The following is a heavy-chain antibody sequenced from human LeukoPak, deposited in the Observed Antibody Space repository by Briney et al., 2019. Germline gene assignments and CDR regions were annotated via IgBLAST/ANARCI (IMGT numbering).Heavy chain of an antibody. CDR3: ARSSPITMIVVVITKGSAFDI. CDR1: GGSISSYY. CDR2: IYYSGST. Sequence: PSETLSLTCTVSGGSISSYYWSWIRQPPGKGLEWIGYIYYSGSTNYNPSLKSRVTISVDKSKNQFSLKLSSVTAADTAVYYCARSSPITMIVVVITKGSAFDIWGQGTMVTVSS. J-gene: IGHJ3*02. V-gene: IGHV4-59*12. D-gene: IGHD3-22*01.